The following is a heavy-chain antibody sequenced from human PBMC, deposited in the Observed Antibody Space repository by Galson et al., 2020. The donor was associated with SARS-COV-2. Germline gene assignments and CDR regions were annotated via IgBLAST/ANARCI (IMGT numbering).Heavy chain of an antibody. Sequence: ASVKVSCKVSGYTLTELSMHWVRQAPAKGLAWMGGFDPEDGETIYAQKFQGRVTMTEDTSTDTAYMELSSLRSEDTAVYYCATGLIYYDDSSGDYERGGGGDYWGQGTLVTVAS. V-gene: IGHV1-24*01. J-gene: IGHJ4*02. D-gene: IGHD3-22*01. CDR3: ATGLIYYDDSSGDYERGGGGDY. CDR1: GYTLTELS. CDR2: FDPEDGET.